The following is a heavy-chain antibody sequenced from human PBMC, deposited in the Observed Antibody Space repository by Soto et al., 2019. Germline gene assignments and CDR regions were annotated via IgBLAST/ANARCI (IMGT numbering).Heavy chain of an antibody. CDR2: INAGNGNT. D-gene: IGHD6-13*01. CDR1: GYTFTSYA. CDR3: ARTGSSSWFWLDP. J-gene: IGHJ5*02. Sequence: EASVKVSCKASGYTFTSYAMHWVRQAPGQRLEWMGWINAGNGNTKYSQKFQGRVTITRDTSASTAYMELSSLRSEDTAVYYCARTGSSSWFWLDPWGQGTLVTVSS. V-gene: IGHV1-3*01.